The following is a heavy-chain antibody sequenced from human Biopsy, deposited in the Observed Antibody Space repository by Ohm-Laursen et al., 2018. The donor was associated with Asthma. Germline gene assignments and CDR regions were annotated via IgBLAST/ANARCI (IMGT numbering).Heavy chain of an antibody. D-gene: IGHD5-18*01. CDR1: GFSFSEFV. CDR2: ISYDGSTK. J-gene: IGHJ4*02. Sequence: SLRLSCSASGFSFSEFVMHWVRQAPGKGLEWVAVISYDGSTKYYADSVKGRFTISRDNSKNTLYLQMSSLRGEDTAVYYCARFKRGYSYGYAGVFDYWGQGTLVTVSA. V-gene: IGHV3-33*05. CDR3: ARFKRGYSYGYAGVFDY.